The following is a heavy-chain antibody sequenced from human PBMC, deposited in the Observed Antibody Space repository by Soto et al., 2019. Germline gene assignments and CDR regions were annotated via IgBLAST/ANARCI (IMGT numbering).Heavy chain of an antibody. J-gene: IGHJ3*01. CDR2: ISGDGSST. Sequence: EVQLVDSGGGLVQPGGSLRLSCAASEFTFRSYWMHWVRQSPGKGLVWVSRISGDGSSTNYADSVKGRFTISRDNANNTVYLQIDSLIAEDTAVYYCARSLPGTYGAFDLWGQGTVVTVSS. D-gene: IGHD1-7*01. CDR1: EFTFRSYW. V-gene: IGHV3-74*01. CDR3: ARSLPGTYGAFDL.